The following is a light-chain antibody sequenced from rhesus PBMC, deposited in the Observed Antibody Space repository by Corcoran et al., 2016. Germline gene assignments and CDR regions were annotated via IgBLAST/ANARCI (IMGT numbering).Light chain of an antibody. CDR1: QNIYSN. V-gene: IGKV1-44*01. J-gene: IGKJ2*01. Sequence: DIQMTQSPSALSASVGDRVTISCRASQNIYSNLAWYQQNPGKAPKLLIYEAYSLETGIPSRFCGSGSGTDFTLTTSSLQPEDSAAYYCQHYYDNPYSFGQGTKVEI. CDR2: EAY. CDR3: QHYYDNPYS.